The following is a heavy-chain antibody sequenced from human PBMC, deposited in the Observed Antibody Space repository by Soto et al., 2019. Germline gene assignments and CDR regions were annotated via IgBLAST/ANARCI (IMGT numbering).Heavy chain of an antibody. CDR2: ISSSSSYI. J-gene: IGHJ4*02. V-gene: IGHV3-21*01. CDR3: ARIQVGSGWYGVDY. Sequence: ESGGGLVKPGGSLRLSCAASGFTFSSYSMNWVRQAPGKGLEWVSSISSSSSYIYYADSVKGRFTISRDNAKNSLYLQMNSLRAEDTAVYYCARIQVGSGWYGVDYWGQGTLVTVSS. D-gene: IGHD6-19*01. CDR1: GFTFSSYS.